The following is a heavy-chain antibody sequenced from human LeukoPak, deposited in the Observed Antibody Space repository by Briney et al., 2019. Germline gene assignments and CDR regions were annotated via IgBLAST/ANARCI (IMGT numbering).Heavy chain of an antibody. CDR2: INPSGGST. J-gene: IGHJ5*02. D-gene: IGHD3-22*01. Sequence: ASVKVSCKASGYTFTSYYMHWVRQAPGQGLEWMGIINPSGGSTSYAQKFQGRVTMTRDTSTSTVYMELSSLRSKDTAVYYCARHYYDSSGYYPEWFDPWGQGTLVTVSS. V-gene: IGHV1-46*03. CDR1: GYTFTSYY. CDR3: ARHYYDSSGYYPEWFDP.